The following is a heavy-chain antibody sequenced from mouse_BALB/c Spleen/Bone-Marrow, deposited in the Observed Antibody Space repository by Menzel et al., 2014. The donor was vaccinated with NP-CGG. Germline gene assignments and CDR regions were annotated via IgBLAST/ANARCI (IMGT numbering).Heavy chain of an antibody. Sequence: EVKLMESGGGLVQPGGSLKLSCAASGFTFXSYTMSWVRQTPEKRLEWVTYISNGGVSTYYADAVKGRFTISRDNAKNTLYLRMSSLKSEDTAMYYCTRDGYDVGGAMDYWGQGTSVTVSS. V-gene: IGHV5-12-2*01. CDR1: GFTFXSYT. CDR2: ISNGGVST. D-gene: IGHD2-2*01. CDR3: TRDGYDVGGAMDY. J-gene: IGHJ4*01.